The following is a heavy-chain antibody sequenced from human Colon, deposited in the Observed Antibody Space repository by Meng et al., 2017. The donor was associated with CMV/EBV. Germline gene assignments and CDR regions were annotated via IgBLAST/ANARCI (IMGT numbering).Heavy chain of an antibody. D-gene: IGHD3-10*01. J-gene: IGHJ6*02. CDR2: IYPADSDT. CDR3: ARSGGNYYGMDV. CDR1: GFSFTTYW. Sequence: GESLKISWKGSGFSFTTYWIGWVRQRPGKGLEWMGIIYPADSDTRYSPSFEGQVTISADKSINTAYVQWRSLNASDSAMYYCARSGGNYYGMDVWGQGTTVTVSS. V-gene: IGHV5-51*01.